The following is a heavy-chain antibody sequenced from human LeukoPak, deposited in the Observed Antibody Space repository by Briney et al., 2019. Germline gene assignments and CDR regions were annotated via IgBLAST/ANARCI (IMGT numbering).Heavy chain of an antibody. D-gene: IGHD5-24*01. Sequence: SETLSLTCAVYGGSFSGYYWSWIRQPPGEGPEWIGEINHSGSTNYNPSLKSRVTISVDTSKNQFSLKLSSVTAADTAVYYCATEMATAIDYWGQGTLVTVSS. V-gene: IGHV4-34*01. CDR3: ATEMATAIDY. CDR1: GGSFSGYY. J-gene: IGHJ4*02. CDR2: INHSGST.